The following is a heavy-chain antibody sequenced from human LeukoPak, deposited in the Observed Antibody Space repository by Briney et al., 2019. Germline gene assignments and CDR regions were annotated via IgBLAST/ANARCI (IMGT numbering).Heavy chain of an antibody. Sequence: GGSLRLSCAASGFTFDSYGMSWVRQAPGKGLEWVSAITSSSGNTYYADSVKGRFTISRDNSKNTLYLQMNSLRAEDTAVYYCARDGGYYYDSSGSPIDYWGQGTLVTVSS. CDR3: ARDGGYYYDSSGSPIDY. CDR2: ITSSSGNT. D-gene: IGHD3-22*01. J-gene: IGHJ4*02. V-gene: IGHV3-23*01. CDR1: GFTFDSYG.